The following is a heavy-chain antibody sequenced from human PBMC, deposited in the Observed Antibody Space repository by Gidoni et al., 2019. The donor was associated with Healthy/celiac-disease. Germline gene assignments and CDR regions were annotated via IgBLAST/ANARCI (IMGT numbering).Heavy chain of an antibody. CDR2: ISSRSSYI. CDR3: ARDQGDYDYVWGSYRYTRNFDY. V-gene: IGHV3-21*01. J-gene: IGHJ4*02. CDR1: GSTFSSYS. D-gene: IGHD3-16*02. Sequence: EVQLVESGGGLVKPGGSLRLSCAASGSTFSSYSMNWVRQAPGKGLEWVSSISSRSSYIYYADSVKGRFTISRDNAKNSLYLQMNSLRAEDTAVYYCARDQGDYDYVWGSYRYTRNFDYWGQGTLVTVSS.